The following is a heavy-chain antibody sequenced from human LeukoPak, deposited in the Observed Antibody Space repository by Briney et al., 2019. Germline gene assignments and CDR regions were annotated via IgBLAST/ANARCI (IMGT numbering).Heavy chain of an antibody. V-gene: IGHV4-39*01. D-gene: IGHD2-15*01. CDR1: GGSISSSSYY. J-gene: IGHJ3*02. CDR3: ASLPRYCSGGTCRDTFDI. CDR2: IYYSGST. Sequence: SETLSLTCTVSGGSISSSSYYWGWIRQPPGKGLEWIGSIYYSGSTYYNPTLKSRVTISVYTSKSQFSLKLSSVTAADTAMYYCASLPRYCSGGTCRDTFDIWGQGTMVTVSS.